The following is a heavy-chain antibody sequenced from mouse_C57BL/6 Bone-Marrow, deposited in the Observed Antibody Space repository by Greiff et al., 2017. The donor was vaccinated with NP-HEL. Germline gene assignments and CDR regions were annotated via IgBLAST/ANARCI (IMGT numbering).Heavy chain of an antibody. CDR1: GYTFTNYW. CDR2: IYPGGGYT. D-gene: IGHD2-4*01. Sequence: QFQLQQSGAELVRPGTSVKMSCKASGYTFTNYWIGWAKQRPGHGLEWIGDIYPGGGYTNYNEKFKGKATLTADKSSSTAYMQFSSLTSEDSAIYYCARGLRGTPYYYAMDYWGQGTSVTVSS. CDR3: ARGLRGTPYYYAMDY. V-gene: IGHV1-63*01. J-gene: IGHJ4*01.